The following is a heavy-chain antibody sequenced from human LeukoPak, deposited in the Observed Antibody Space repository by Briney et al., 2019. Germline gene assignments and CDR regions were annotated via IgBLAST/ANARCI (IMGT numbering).Heavy chain of an antibody. J-gene: IGHJ5*02. CDR3: ARGEYYYDSSGPPGFDP. CDR1: GYTFTGYY. CDR2: INPSGGST. Sequence: ASVKVSCKASGYTFTGYYMHWVRQAPGQGLEWMGIINPSGGSTSYAQKFQGRVTMTRDTSTTTVYMELSSLRSEDTAVYYCARGEYYYDSSGPPGFDPWGQGTLVTVSS. D-gene: IGHD3-22*01. V-gene: IGHV1-46*01.